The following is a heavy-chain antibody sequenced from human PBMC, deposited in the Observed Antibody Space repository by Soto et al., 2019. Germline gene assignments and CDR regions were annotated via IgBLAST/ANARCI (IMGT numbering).Heavy chain of an antibody. CDR1: GGSISSYY. Sequence: PSETLSLTCTVSGGSISSYYWSWIRQPPGKGLEWIGYIYYSGSTNYNPSLKSRVTISVDTSKSQFSLKLSSVTAADTAVYYCARGSYDSSTPTRYWGQGTLVTVSS. V-gene: IGHV4-59*01. CDR2: IYYSGST. CDR3: ARGSYDSSTPTRY. J-gene: IGHJ4*02. D-gene: IGHD3-22*01.